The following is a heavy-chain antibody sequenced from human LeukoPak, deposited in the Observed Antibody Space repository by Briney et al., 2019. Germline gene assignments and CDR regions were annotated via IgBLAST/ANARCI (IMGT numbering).Heavy chain of an antibody. CDR3: AKEALSAAFFDY. V-gene: IGHV3-30*04. CDR2: ISYDGSNK. D-gene: IGHD2-2*01. CDR1: GFTFSNYA. J-gene: IGHJ4*02. Sequence: PGGSLRLSCAASGFTFSNYAMHWVRQAPGKGLEWVAVISYDGSNKYYADSVKGRFTISRDNSKNTLYLQMNSLRAEDTAVYYCAKEALSAAFFDYWGQGTLVTVSS.